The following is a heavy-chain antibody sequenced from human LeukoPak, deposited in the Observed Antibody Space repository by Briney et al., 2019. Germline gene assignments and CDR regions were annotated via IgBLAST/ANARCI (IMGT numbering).Heavy chain of an antibody. CDR2: IYPGDSDT. J-gene: IGHJ4*02. CDR1: GYSFTSYW. CDR3: ATGVVSTEYYFDY. D-gene: IGHD3-3*01. V-gene: IGHV5-51*01. Sequence: GESLKISCKGSGYSFTSYWIGWVRQMPGQGLEWMGIIYPGDSDTRYSPSFQGQVTISADKSISTAYLQWSSLKASDTAMYYCATGVVSTEYYFDYWGQGTLVTVSS.